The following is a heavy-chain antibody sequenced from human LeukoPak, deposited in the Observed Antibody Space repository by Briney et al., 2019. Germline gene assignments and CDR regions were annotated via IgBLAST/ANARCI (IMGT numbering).Heavy chain of an antibody. CDR3: ARMRMYYYDSSGPLDY. CDR2: ISAYNGNT. D-gene: IGHD3-22*01. J-gene: IGHJ4*02. CDR1: GYTFTSYG. V-gene: IGHV1-18*01. Sequence: GASVKVSCKASGYTFTSYGISWVRQAPGQGLEWMGWISAYNGNTNYAQKLQGRVAMTTDTSTSTAYMELRSLRSDDTAVYYCARMRMYYYDSSGPLDYWGQGTLVTASS.